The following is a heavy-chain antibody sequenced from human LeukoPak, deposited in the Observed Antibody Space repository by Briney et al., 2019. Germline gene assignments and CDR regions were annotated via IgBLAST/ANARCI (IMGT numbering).Heavy chain of an antibody. CDR1: GGSISSHSYF. J-gene: IGHJ3*02. CDR3: ARVKSEFDI. V-gene: IGHV4-61*02. Sequence: SETLSLTCTVPGGSISSHSYFWNWIRQPAGKGLEWIGRIYTSGSTQYNPSLKSRVTISIDTSNNQFSLRLSSVTAADTAVYYCARVKSEFDIWGQGTTVTVSS. CDR2: IYTSGST.